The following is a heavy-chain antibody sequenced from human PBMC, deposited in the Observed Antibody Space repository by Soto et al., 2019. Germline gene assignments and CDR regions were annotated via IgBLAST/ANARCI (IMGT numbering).Heavy chain of an antibody. Sequence: QITLKESGPTLVKPTQTLTLTCTFSGFSLSTSGVGVGWIRQPPGKALEWLALIYWDDDKRYSPSLKSRLTITKDTSKNQVVLTMTNMDPVDTATYYCARMKGMTTLASYWYFDLWGRGTLVTVSS. CDR2: IYWDDDK. CDR1: GFSLSTSGVG. D-gene: IGHD3-16*01. CDR3: ARMKGMTTLASYWYFDL. V-gene: IGHV2-5*02. J-gene: IGHJ2*01.